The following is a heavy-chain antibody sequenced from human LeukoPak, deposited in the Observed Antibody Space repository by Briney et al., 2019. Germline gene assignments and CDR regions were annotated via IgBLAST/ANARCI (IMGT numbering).Heavy chain of an antibody. Sequence: PGGSLRLSCAASGFTFSSYSMNWVRQAPGKGLEWVSYISSSSSTIYYADSVKGRFTTSRDNAKNSLYLQMNSLRAEDTAVYYCARDRMVDPFDYWGQGTLVTVSS. V-gene: IGHV3-48*01. J-gene: IGHJ4*02. D-gene: IGHD2-8*01. CDR3: ARDRMVDPFDY. CDR2: ISSSSSTI. CDR1: GFTFSSYS.